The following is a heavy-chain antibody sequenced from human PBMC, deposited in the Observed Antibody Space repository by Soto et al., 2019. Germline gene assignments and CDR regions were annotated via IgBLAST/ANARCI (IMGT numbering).Heavy chain of an antibody. J-gene: IGHJ3*02. CDR2: ISGSGGST. Sequence: GGSLRLSCAASGFTFSSYAMSWVRQAPGKGLEWVSAISGSGGSTYYADSVKGRFTISRDNSKNTLYLQMNSLRAEDTAVYYCSNSRFPAPDAFDIWGQGPMVTVS. D-gene: IGHD2-2*01. CDR3: SNSRFPAPDAFDI. CDR1: GFTFSSYA. V-gene: IGHV3-23*01.